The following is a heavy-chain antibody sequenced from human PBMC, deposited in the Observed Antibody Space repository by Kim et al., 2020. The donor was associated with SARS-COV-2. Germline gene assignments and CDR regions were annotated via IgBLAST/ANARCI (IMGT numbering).Heavy chain of an antibody. D-gene: IGHD3-10*01. CDR3: ARDYYYGSGDWYYYGMDV. CDR1: GFTFSSYG. J-gene: IGHJ6*02. CDR2: ISYDGSNK. Sequence: GGSLRLSCAGSGFTFSSYGMHWVRQAPGKGLEWVAVISYDGSNKYYADSVKGRFTISRDNSKNTLYLQMNSLRAEDTAVYYCARDYYYGSGDWYYYGMDVWGPGITVTVCS. V-gene: IGHV3-33*05.